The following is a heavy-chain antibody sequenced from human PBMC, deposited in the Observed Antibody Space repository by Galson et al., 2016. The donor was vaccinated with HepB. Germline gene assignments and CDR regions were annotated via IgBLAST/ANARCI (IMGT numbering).Heavy chain of an antibody. D-gene: IGHD4-17*01. CDR1: GFTFSGYW. CDR3: ASAQDYGNSPFDY. Sequence: SLRLSCAASGFTFSGYWMHWVRQVPGKGLMWVSRINSDGNYINYADSVKGRFTISRDNAKNTVFLQMNSLRAEDTALYYWASAQDYGNSPFDYWGQGTLVTVSS. CDR2: INSDGNYI. J-gene: IGHJ4*02. V-gene: IGHV3-74*01.